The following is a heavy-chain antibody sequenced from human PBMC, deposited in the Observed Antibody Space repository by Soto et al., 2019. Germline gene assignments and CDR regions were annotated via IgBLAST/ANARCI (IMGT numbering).Heavy chain of an antibody. CDR2: IYYSGST. D-gene: IGHD6-19*01. Sequence: SETLSLTCTVSGGSISSYYWSWIRQPPGKGLEWIGYIYYSGSTNYNPSLKSRVTISVDTSKNQFSLKLSSATAADTAVYYCARHSGGWYYFDYWGQGTLVTVSS. CDR3: ARHSGGWYYFDY. CDR1: GGSISSYY. J-gene: IGHJ4*02. V-gene: IGHV4-59*08.